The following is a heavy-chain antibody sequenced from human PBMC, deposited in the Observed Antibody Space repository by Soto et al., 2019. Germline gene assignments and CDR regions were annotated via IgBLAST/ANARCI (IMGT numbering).Heavy chain of an antibody. D-gene: IGHD5-12*01. Sequence: GGSLRLSCTGSGFTFSNYEMNWVRQAPGKGLEWVSYIYSRGSPTFYADSVKGRFTISRDDARNSLYLQMNNLRAEDTAIYYCGRTLSDYDSDSDYWGQGTLVTVSS. V-gene: IGHV3-48*03. CDR3: GRTLSDYDSDSDY. J-gene: IGHJ4*02. CDR2: IYSRGSPT. CDR1: GFTFSNYE.